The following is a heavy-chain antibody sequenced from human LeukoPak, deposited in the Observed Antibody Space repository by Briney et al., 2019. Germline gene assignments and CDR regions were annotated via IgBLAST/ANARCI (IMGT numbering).Heavy chain of an antibody. J-gene: IGHJ6*02. CDR2: IYYSGST. CDR1: GGSISSYY. V-gene: IGHV4-59*08. CDR3: ARHKRRPYDSSGGTYYYYGMDV. D-gene: IGHD3-22*01. Sequence: SETLSLTCTVSGGSISSYYWSWIRQPPGKGLEWVGYIYYSGSTNYNPSLKSRVTISVDTSKNQFSLKLSSVTAADTAVYYCARHKRRPYDSSGGTYYYYGMDVWGQGTTVTVSS.